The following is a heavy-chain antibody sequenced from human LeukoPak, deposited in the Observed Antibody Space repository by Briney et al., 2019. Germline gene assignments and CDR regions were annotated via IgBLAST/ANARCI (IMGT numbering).Heavy chain of an antibody. J-gene: IGHJ4*02. V-gene: IGHV1-2*06. Sequence: ASVKVSFKASGYTFTGYYLHWVRQAPGQGLEWMGRINPNSGDTNYAQKFQGRVTMTRDTSISTAYMELSRLTSDDTAVYYCARVRTGTTTYFDYWGQGTLVTVSS. CDR2: INPNSGDT. D-gene: IGHD1-7*01. CDR1: GYTFTGYY. CDR3: ARVRTGTTTYFDY.